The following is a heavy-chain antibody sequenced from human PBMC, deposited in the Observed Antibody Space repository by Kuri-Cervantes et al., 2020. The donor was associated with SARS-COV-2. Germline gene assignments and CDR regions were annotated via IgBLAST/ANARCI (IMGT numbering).Heavy chain of an antibody. Sequence: ASVKVSCKASGDTFTSYGISWVRQAPGQGLEWMGWISAYNGNTNYAQKLQGRVTMTTDTSTSTAYMELRSLRSDDTAVYYCASDRKLVSYPVWLVYDHWGQGTLVTVSS. CDR3: ASDRKLVSYPVWLVYDH. J-gene: IGHJ4*02. D-gene: IGHD3-3*01. CDR1: GDTFTSYG. CDR2: ISAYNGNT. V-gene: IGHV1-18*01.